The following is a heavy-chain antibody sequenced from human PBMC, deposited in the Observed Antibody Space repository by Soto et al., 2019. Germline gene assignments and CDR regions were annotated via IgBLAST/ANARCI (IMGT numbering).Heavy chain of an antibody. CDR3: AIDYFYSSGQYSLGFDI. J-gene: IGHJ3*02. CDR1: GYTFISYG. CDR2: ISAYNGNT. D-gene: IGHD3-22*01. V-gene: IGHV1-18*01. Sequence: QVQLVQSGAEVKKPGASVKVSCKASGYTFISYGISWVRQAPGQGLEWMGWISAYNGNTNYAQKVQGRVTMTTDTSTSRANMEQRSLRSDETAVYYCAIDYFYSSGQYSLGFDIWGQGTLVTGSS.